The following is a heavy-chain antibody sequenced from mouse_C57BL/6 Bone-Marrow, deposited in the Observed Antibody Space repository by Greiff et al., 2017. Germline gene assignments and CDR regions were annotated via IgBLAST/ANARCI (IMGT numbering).Heavy chain of an antibody. Sequence: QVQLQQSGPGLVAPSQRLSITCTVSGFSLTSYGVHWVRQPPGKGLEWLVVIWSDGSTTYNSALKSRLSISKDNAKSQVFLKMNSLQTDDTAMYYCARQAGSSYPRYYAMDYWGQGTSVTVSS. CDR2: IWSDGST. D-gene: IGHD1-1*01. CDR3: ARQAGSSYPRYYAMDY. CDR1: GFSLTSYG. V-gene: IGHV2-6-1*01. J-gene: IGHJ4*01.